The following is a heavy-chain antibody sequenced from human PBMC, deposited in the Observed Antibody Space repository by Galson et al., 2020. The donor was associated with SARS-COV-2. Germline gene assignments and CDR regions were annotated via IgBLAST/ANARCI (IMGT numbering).Heavy chain of an antibody. CDR3: ARHQRESDCFDY. V-gene: IGHV4-39*01. CDR1: GGSISSTSSY. J-gene: IGHJ4*02. CDR2: IYYGGGT. Sequence: SQTLSLTCTVSGGSISSTSSYWGWIRQPPGKGLEWIGSIYYGGGTYYNPSLKSRVTISVDTSKNQFSLKLSSVTAADTAVYYCARHQRESDCFDYWGQGSLVTVSS.